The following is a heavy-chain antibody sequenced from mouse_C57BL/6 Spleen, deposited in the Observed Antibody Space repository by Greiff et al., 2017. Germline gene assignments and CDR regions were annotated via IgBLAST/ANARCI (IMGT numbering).Heavy chain of an antibody. J-gene: IGHJ1*03. CDR3: TTGDGEGYFDV. D-gene: IGHD2-3*01. CDR1: GFNIKDYY. Sequence: VQLQQSGAELVRPGASVKLSCTASGFNIKDYYMHWVKQRPEQGLEWIGRIDPEDGDTEYAPKFQGKATLTADTSSNTAYLQLSSLTSEDSAVYYSTTGDGEGYFDVWGTGTTVTVSS. CDR2: IDPEDGDT. V-gene: IGHV14-1*01.